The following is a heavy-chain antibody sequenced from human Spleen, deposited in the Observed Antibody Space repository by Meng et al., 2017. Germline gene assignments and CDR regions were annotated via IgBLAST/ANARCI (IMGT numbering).Heavy chain of an antibody. V-gene: IGHV2-5*02. Sequence: QIPLKESSPPLVKPTQTLPLTCTFSGFSLSTSGVGVGWIRQPPGKALEWLALIYWDDDKRYSPSLKSRLMITKDTSKNQVVLSMTNMDPVDTATYYCARRPHSTGFDSWGQGTLVTVSS. CDR3: ARRPHSTGFDS. D-gene: IGHD3-22*01. CDR1: GFSLSTSGVG. CDR2: IYWDDDK. J-gene: IGHJ4*02.